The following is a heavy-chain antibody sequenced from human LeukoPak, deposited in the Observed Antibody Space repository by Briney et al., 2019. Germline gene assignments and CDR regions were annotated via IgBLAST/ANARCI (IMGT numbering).Heavy chain of an antibody. Sequence: GGSLRLSSAASGFTFSSYSMNWVRQAPGKGLEWVSYISSSSSTIYYADSVKGRFTISRDNAKNSLYLQMNSLRDEDTAVYYCASDWNYRAKTSRDYWGQGTLVTVSS. CDR3: ASDWNYRAKTSRDY. V-gene: IGHV3-48*02. CDR2: ISSSSSTI. D-gene: IGHD1-7*01. CDR1: GFTFSSYS. J-gene: IGHJ4*02.